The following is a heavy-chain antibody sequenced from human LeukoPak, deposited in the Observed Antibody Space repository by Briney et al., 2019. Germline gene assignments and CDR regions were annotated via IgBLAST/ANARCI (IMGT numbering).Heavy chain of an antibody. V-gene: IGHV1-2*02. CDR2: MNPNSGGT. CDR1: GYTFTGYY. J-gene: IGHJ4*02. Sequence: ASVKVSCKASGYTFTGYYIHWVRRAPGVGLEWMGWMNPNSGGTNYAQKFQGRVTMTRDTSISTAYMELSTLRSDDTAVYYCARGLLVNGYGLFDYWGQGTLVTVSS. D-gene: IGHD5-12*01. CDR3: ARGLLVNGYGLFDY.